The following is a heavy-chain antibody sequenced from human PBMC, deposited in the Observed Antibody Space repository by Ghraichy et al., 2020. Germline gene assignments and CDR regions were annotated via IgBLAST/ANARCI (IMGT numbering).Heavy chain of an antibody. J-gene: IGHJ6*02. CDR1: GYTFTTYG. D-gene: IGHD1-26*01. CDR2: ISSYNAHT. CDR3: ARDSPRTRTSGTYYGRYYYGMDV. V-gene: IGHV1-18*04. Sequence: ASVKVSCTASGYTFTTYGISWVRQAPGQGLEWMGWISSYNAHTQYAQKLQGRVTMTTDTFTSTVYMELRSLRSDDTAMYYCARDSPRTRTSGTYYGRYYYGMDVWGQGTTVSVSS.